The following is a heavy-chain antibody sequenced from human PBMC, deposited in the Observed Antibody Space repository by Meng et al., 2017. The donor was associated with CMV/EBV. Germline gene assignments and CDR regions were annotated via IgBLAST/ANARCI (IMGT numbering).Heavy chain of an antibody. CDR2: ISSSGSTI. CDR3: ARDFSFCSSTSCYPTEFDY. D-gene: IGHD2-2*01. V-gene: IGHV3-48*03. CDR1: GFTFSSYE. Sequence: GESLEISCAASGFTFSSYEMNWVRQAPGKGLEWVSYISSSGSTIYYADSVKGRFTISRDNAKNSLYLQMNSLRAEDTAVYYCARDFSFCSSTSCYPTEFDYWGQGTLVTVSS. J-gene: IGHJ4*02.